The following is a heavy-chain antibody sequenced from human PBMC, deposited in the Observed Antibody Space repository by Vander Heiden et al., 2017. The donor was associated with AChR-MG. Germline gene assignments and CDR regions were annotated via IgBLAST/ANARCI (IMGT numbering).Heavy chain of an antibody. Sequence: QVQLVESGGGVVQPGRSLRLSCAASGFTFSSNGMHWVRQAPGKGLEWVAVISYDGSNKYYADSVKGRFTISRDNSKNTLYLQMNSLRAEDTAVYYCAKNRDTYYYDSSGYSLDYWGQGTLVTVSS. CDR3: AKNRDTYYYDSSGYSLDY. D-gene: IGHD3-22*01. CDR2: ISYDGSNK. CDR1: GFTFSSNG. J-gene: IGHJ4*02. V-gene: IGHV3-30*18.